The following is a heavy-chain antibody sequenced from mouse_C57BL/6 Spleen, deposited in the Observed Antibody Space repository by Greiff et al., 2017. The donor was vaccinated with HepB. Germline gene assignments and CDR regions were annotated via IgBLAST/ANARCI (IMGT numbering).Heavy chain of an antibody. D-gene: IGHD1-1*01. CDR3: AREGVITTVVEEGY. CDR1: GYTFTSYG. Sequence: VQLQQSGAELARPGASVKLSCKASGYTFTSYGISWVKQRTGQGLEWIGEIYPRSGNTYYYEKFKGKATLTADKSSSTAYMELRSLTSEDSAVYFCAREGVITTVVEEGYWGQGTTLTVSS. J-gene: IGHJ2*01. V-gene: IGHV1-81*01. CDR2: IYPRSGNT.